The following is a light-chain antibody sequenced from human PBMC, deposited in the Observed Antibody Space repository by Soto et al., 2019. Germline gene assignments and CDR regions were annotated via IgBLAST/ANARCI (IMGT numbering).Light chain of an antibody. J-gene: IGKJ2*01. V-gene: IGKV3-11*01. CDR3: QQRSNWPL. CDR1: QSVSSY. Sequence: EIVLTQSPATLSLSPGERATLSCRASQSVSSYLAWYQQNPGQAPRLLIYDASNRATGIPARFSGSGSGTDFTLTISSLEPEDFAVYYCQQRSNWPLFGQGTKLEIK. CDR2: DAS.